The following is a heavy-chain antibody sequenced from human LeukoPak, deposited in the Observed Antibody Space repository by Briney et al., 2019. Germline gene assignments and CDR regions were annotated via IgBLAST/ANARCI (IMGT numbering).Heavy chain of an antibody. V-gene: IGHV3-30*18. D-gene: IGHD5-24*01. CDR2: ISYDGSNK. CDR1: GFTFSSYG. Sequence: GGSLRLSCAASGFTFSSYGMHWVRQAPGKGLEWVAVISYDGSNKYYADSVKGRFTISRDNSKNTLYLQMNSLRAEDTAVYYCAKDERSDGYIYYCYYGMDVWGQGTTVTVSS. CDR3: AKDERSDGYIYYCYYGMDV. J-gene: IGHJ6*02.